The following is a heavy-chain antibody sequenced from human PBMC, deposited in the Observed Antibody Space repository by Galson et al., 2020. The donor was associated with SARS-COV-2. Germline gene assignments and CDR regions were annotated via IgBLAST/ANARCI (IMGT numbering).Heavy chain of an antibody. Sequence: GGSLRLSCKVSGFNFNSYAMTRVRQAPGRGLEWVSVISGSGGNAYYADSVKGRFTISRDNPKNTVYLQMNSLRAEDTAVYYCAKTCPPAITIVGVAPDYWGQGALVTGSS. CDR3: AKTCPPAITIVGVAPDY. J-gene: IGHJ4*02. CDR2: ISGSGGNA. D-gene: IGHD3-3*01. V-gene: IGHV3-23*01. CDR1: GFNFNSYA.